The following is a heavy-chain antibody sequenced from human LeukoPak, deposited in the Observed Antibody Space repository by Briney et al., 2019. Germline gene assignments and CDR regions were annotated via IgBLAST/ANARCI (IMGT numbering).Heavy chain of an antibody. CDR3: ARVGTTIFWRGIYYYYYYMDV. D-gene: IGHD3-9*01. V-gene: IGHV3-7*01. Sequence: GGSLRLSCAASGFTFINAWMSWVRQAPGKGLEWVANIKQDGSEKYYVDSVKGRFTISRDNAKNSLYLQMNSLRAEDTAVYYCARVGTTIFWRGIYYYYYYMDVWGKGTTVTVSS. CDR2: IKQDGSEK. J-gene: IGHJ6*03. CDR1: GFTFINAW.